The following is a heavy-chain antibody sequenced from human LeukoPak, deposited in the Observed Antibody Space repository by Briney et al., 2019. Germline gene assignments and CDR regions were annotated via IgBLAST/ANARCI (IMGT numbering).Heavy chain of an antibody. CDR1: GFTVSSNY. CDR2: ISGSGGST. J-gene: IGHJ4*02. D-gene: IGHD3-10*01. CDR3: AKGSDYGSGSFYKYDYFDY. Sequence: GGSLRLSCAASGFTVSSNYMSWVRQAPGKGLEWVSGISGSGGSTYYADSVKGRFTISRDSSKNTVYLQMNSLRVDETAVYYCAKGSDYGSGSFYKYDYFDYWGQGTLVTVSS. V-gene: IGHV3-23*01.